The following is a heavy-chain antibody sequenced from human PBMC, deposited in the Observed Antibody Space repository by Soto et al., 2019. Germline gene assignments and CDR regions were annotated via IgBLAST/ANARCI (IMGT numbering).Heavy chain of an antibody. CDR1: GLTFSSYW. CDR3: ARDNWGSGWHIDY. V-gene: IGHV3-74*01. D-gene: IGHD6-19*01. J-gene: IGHJ4*02. Sequence: EVQLVESGGGLVQPGGSLRLSCAASGLTFSSYWMHWFRQAPGKGLVWVSRINSDGSSTSYAASVKGRFTISSDNAKNTLKLQMNSLRAEDTAVYYCARDNWGSGWHIDYWGQGTLVTVSS. CDR2: INSDGSST.